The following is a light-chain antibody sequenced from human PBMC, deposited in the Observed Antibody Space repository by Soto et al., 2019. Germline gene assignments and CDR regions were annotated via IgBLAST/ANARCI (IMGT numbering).Light chain of an antibody. CDR3: QQTSRPSYT. J-gene: IGKJ2*01. V-gene: IGKV1-39*01. Sequence: DIQMDQSPSSLSASLGDRVTITCRASQSVNSFLNWYQQHPGRAPKVLIYAASTLQSGVPSRFSGNGSGTEFTLTISTLQPEDFATYFCQQTSRPSYTFAQGTRLEIK. CDR1: QSVNSF. CDR2: AAS.